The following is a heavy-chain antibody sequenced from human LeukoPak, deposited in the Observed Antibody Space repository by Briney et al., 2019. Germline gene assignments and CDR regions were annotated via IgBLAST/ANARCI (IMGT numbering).Heavy chain of an antibody. CDR2: ISSGVSTI. V-gene: IGHV3-48*04. D-gene: IGHD3-10*01. CDR1: GFTFSSYS. Sequence: GGSLRLSCAASGFTFSSYSMNWVRQAPGRGLEWVSYISSGVSTIYYADSVKGRFTISRDNAKNSLYLQMNSLRAEDTAVYYCARDAGESGSGNYYFDYWGQGTLVTVSS. CDR3: ARDAGESGSGNYYFDY. J-gene: IGHJ4*02.